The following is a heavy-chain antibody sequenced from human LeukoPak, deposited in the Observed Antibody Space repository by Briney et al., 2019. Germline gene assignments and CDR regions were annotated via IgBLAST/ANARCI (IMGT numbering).Heavy chain of an antibody. J-gene: IGHJ5*02. D-gene: IGHD2-2*01. Sequence: PSETLSLTCAVYGGSFSGYYWSWIRQPPGEGLEWIGEINHSGSTNYNPSLKSRVTISVDTSKNQFSLKLRSVTAADTAVYYCARGQVVVVPAARLRNWFDPWGQGTLVTVSS. CDR3: ARGQVVVVPAARLRNWFDP. CDR1: GGSFSGYY. V-gene: IGHV4-34*01. CDR2: INHSGST.